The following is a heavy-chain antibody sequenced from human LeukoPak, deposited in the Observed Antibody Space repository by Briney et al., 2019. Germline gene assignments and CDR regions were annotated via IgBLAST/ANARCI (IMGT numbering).Heavy chain of an antibody. V-gene: IGHV7-4-1*04. J-gene: IGHJ5*02. CDR3: ARCDYDTTGYLYWFDP. Sequence: ASVKVSCKASGYTFTSYAMNWVRQAPGQGLEWMGWINTNTGNPTYAQGFTGRFVFSLDTSISMAYLQITSLKPEDTAVYYCARCDYDTTGYLYWFDPWGQGTLVTVSS. D-gene: IGHD3-22*01. CDR1: GYTFTSYA. CDR2: INTNTGNP.